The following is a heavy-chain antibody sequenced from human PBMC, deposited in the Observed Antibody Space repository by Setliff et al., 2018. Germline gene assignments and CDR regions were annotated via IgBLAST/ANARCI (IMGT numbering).Heavy chain of an antibody. CDR1: GYRFSSYW. V-gene: IGHV5-51*01. Sequence: GESLKISCKGSGYRFSSYWIGWVRQMPGKGLEWIGIIFPADSDTRYSPSFQGQVTISVDKSISTVYLHWSSLKASDTAMYYCARSPLDDAFDIWGQGTMVTVSS. J-gene: IGHJ3*02. CDR2: IFPADSDT. CDR3: ARSPLDDAFDI.